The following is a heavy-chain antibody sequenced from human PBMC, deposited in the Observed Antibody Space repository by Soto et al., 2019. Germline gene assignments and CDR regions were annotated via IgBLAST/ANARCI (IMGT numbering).Heavy chain of an antibody. V-gene: IGHV3-30-3*01. J-gene: IGHJ6*02. D-gene: IGHD6-19*01. CDR3: ARDRYSGWYTAYYYGMDV. Sequence: QVQLVESGGGVVQPGRSLRLSCAASGFTFSSYAMHWVRQAPGKGLEWVAVISYDGSNKYYADSVKGRFTISRDNSKNTLYLQMNSLIAEDTAVYYCARDRYSGWYTAYYYGMDVWGQGTTVTVSS. CDR2: ISYDGSNK. CDR1: GFTFSSYA.